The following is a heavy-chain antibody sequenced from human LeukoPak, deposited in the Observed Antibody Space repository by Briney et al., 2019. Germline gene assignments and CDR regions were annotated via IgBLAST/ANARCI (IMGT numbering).Heavy chain of an antibody. V-gene: IGHV4-34*01. CDR3: ASGTAMVRGGEI. J-gene: IGHJ4*02. Sequence: SETLSLTCAVYGGSFSGYYWSWIRQPPGKGLEWIGEINHSGSTNYNPSLKSRVTISVDTSKNQFSLKLSSVTAADTAVYYCASGTAMVRGGEIWGQGTLVTVSS. CDR1: GGSFSGYY. D-gene: IGHD5-18*01. CDR2: INHSGST.